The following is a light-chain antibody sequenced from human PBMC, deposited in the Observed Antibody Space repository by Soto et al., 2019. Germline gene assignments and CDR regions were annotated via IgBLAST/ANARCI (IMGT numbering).Light chain of an antibody. V-gene: IGLV2-14*01. CDR3: SSHTSSTTWV. Sequence: QLVLTQPASVSGSPGQSITISCTGTSSDVGGYNYVSWYQQHPGKAPKVMIYEVSNRPSGVSNRFSGSKSGNTASLTISGLQAEDEADYYCSSHTSSTTWVFGGGTKLTVL. CDR2: EVS. J-gene: IGLJ3*02. CDR1: SSDVGGYNY.